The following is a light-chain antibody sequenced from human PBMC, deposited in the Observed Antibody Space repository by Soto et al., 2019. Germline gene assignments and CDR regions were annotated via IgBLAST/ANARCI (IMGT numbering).Light chain of an antibody. V-gene: IGLV2-14*01. CDR1: NSDVNY. J-gene: IGLJ1*01. CDR3: SSSISSNTFV. Sequence: QSVLTQPASVSGAPGQSITISCTATNSDVNYVSWHQQHPGKAPKLMIYGVINRSSGVSTRFSGSKSGNTASLTISGLQAEDEADYYCSSSISSNTFVFGTRTKVTVL. CDR2: GVI.